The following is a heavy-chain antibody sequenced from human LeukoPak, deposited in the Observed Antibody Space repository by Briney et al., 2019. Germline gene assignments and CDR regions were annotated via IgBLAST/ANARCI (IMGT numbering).Heavy chain of an antibody. J-gene: IGHJ6*03. CDR1: GGSIGTYY. CDR2: TYVTGST. CDR3: ATHIGGGIEDMDV. D-gene: IGHD3-16*02. V-gene: IGHV4-59*08. Sequence: PSETLSLTCTVSGGSIGTYYWSWIRQSPGKGLEWIGYTYVTGSTRYNPYLQSRVTISVDTSRNQFFLKMSSVTAADTAVYYCATHIGGGIEDMDVWGKGTKVTVSS.